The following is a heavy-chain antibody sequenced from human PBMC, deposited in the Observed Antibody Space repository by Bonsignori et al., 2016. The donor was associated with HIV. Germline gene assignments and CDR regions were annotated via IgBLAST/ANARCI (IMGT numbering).Heavy chain of an antibody. V-gene: IGHV3-30*18. CDR3: GKSSSGWYGGPDY. D-gene: IGHD6-19*01. Sequence: WIRQPPGKGLEWMAVISYDGNNRYYADSVKGRFTISRDNSKNTLYLQMNSLRAEDTAVYYCGKSSSGWYGGPDYWGQGTLVTVSS. J-gene: IGHJ4*02. CDR2: ISYDGNNR.